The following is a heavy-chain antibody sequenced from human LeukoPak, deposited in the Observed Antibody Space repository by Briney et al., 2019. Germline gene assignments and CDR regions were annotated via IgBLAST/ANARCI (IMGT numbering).Heavy chain of an antibody. CDR1: GGSISNTNYY. J-gene: IGHJ4*02. CDR2: IYYSGST. D-gene: IGHD5-18*01. Sequence: SETLSLTCTVSGGSISNTNYYWGWIRKPPGKGLVWIGSIYYSGSTYYNPSLKSRVTISVDTSKNQFSLKLSSVTAADTAVYYCASLRGYSYGFVVYWGQGTLVTVSS. V-gene: IGHV4-39*01. CDR3: ASLRGYSYGFVVY.